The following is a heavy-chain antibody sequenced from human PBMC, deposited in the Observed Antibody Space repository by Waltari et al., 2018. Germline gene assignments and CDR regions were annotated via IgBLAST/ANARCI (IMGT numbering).Heavy chain of an antibody. J-gene: IGHJ4*02. V-gene: IGHV3-11*04. CDR1: CLPFNASH. CDR2: MSGSGNTI. CDR3: ASNYYDSSGYMDH. Sequence: QVQLVESGGGLVKPGGSLSLSCTASCLPFNASHMNWIRQAPGKGLEWISYMSGSGNTIYHADSVKGRFTISRDNAKNSLFLQMNSLRAEDTGVYYCASNYYDSSGYMDHWGQGTLVTVSS. D-gene: IGHD3-22*01.